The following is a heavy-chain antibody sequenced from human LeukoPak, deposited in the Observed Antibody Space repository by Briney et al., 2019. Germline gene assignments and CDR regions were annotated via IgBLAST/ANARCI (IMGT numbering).Heavy chain of an antibody. CDR3: ARAQYVRSTDGSLFVRGSSLGANDY. CDR2: FNPATGGT. Sequence: GASVKVSCKASGYTFTTYYMHWVRQAPGQGFEWMGCFNPATGGTTYAQKFQGRVTLTWDTSISTAFMDLSRLKSDDTAVYYCARAQYVRSTDGSLFVRGSSLGANDYWGQGTLVTVSS. J-gene: IGHJ4*02. V-gene: IGHV1-2*02. CDR1: GYTFTTYY. D-gene: IGHD5-24*01.